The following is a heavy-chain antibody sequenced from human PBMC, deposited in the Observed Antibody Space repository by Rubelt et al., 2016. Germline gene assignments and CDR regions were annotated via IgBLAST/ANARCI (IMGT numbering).Heavy chain of an antibody. CDR3: ARDPTTRFTSTGWFDP. CDR2: IHAGNGAK. Sequence: QVQLVQSGAEVKKPGASVKVSCKASGYPFATYAMHWVRQAPGQRLEWMGWIHAGNGAKKCSINLQGRVTFTRDTSASTAYMALSGLRSEDTAVYYCARDPTTRFTSTGWFDPGGQGTLVTVSS. CDR1: GYPFATYA. J-gene: IGHJ5*02. V-gene: IGHV1-3*01. D-gene: IGHD5-12*01.